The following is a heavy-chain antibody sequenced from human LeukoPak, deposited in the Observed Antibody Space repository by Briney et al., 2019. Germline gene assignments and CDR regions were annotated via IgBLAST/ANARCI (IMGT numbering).Heavy chain of an antibody. CDR3: ARLHYDDSSGYPNWFDP. CDR1: GYSFASYW. J-gene: IGHJ5*02. D-gene: IGHD3-22*01. Sequence: GESLKISCKGSGYSFASYWIGWVRQMPGKGLEWLGIIYPGVSDTRYSPSFQGQVTISADKSISTAYLQWSSLKASDTAMYYCARLHYDDSSGYPNWFDPWGQGTLVTVSS. CDR2: IYPGVSDT. V-gene: IGHV5-51*01.